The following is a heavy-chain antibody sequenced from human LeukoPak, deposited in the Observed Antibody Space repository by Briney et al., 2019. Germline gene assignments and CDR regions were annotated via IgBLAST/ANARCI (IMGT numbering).Heavy chain of an antibody. V-gene: IGHV3-30*03. CDR2: ISYDGSNK. J-gene: IGHJ6*03. D-gene: IGHD6-13*01. CDR3: ARHQPGIAAAGGYYYMDV. Sequence: HPGGSLRLSCAASGFTFSSYGMHWVRQAPGKGLEWVAVISYDGSNKCYADSVKGRFTISRDNAKNSLYLQMNSLRAEDTALYYCARHQPGIAAAGGYYYMDVWGKGTTVTVSS. CDR1: GFTFSSYG.